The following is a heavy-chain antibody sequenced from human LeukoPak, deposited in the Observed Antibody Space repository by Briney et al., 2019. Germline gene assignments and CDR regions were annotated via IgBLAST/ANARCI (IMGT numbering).Heavy chain of an antibody. V-gene: IGHV4-39*01. Sequence: SETLSLTCSVSGAFISGGTYYWGWIRQPPGKGLEWIGSIYYTGSTYDNPSLKSRVTISVDTSKNQFSLKLSSVTAADTAVYYCARRGGSGRAFDYWGQGTLVTVSS. CDR3: ARRGGSGRAFDY. D-gene: IGHD1-26*01. CDR1: GAFISGGTYY. CDR2: IYYTGST. J-gene: IGHJ4*02.